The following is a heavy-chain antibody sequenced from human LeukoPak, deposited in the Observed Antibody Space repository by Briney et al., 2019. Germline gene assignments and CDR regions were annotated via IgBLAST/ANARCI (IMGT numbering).Heavy chain of an antibody. CDR1: GVTFSSYS. J-gene: IGHJ4*02. V-gene: IGHV3-21*01. CDR2: ISSSSSYI. D-gene: IGHD3-10*01. Sequence: GGSLRLSCAASGVTFSSYSMNWGRQAPGKGLGWGSSISSSSSYIYYADSVKRRFTISRDNAKNSLYLQMNSLRAEDTAVYYCARAGYYGSGSDFDYWGQGTLVTVSS. CDR3: ARAGYYGSGSDFDY.